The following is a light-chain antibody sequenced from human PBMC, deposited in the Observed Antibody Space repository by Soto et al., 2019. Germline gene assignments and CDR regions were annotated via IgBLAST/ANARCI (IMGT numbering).Light chain of an antibody. CDR1: SSDVGAHNY. J-gene: IGLJ3*02. V-gene: IGLV2-8*01. CDR3: SSYAGGNNWV. CDR2: DVN. Sequence: QSALTQPPSASGSPGQSLTIYCTGTSSDVGAHNYVSWYQQNPGKAPKLMLYDVNKRPSGVPDRFSGSKSGNTASLTVSGLQAEYEADYYCSSYAGGNNWVFGGGTKVTVL.